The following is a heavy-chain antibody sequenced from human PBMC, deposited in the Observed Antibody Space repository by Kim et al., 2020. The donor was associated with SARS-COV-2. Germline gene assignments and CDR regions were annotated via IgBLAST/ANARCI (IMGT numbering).Heavy chain of an antibody. J-gene: IGHJ4*02. V-gene: IGHV1-3*01. CDR2: INAGNGNT. D-gene: IGHD6-19*01. CDR3: AREGYSSGWQIDY. CDR1: GYTFTSYS. Sequence: ASVKVSCKASGYTFTSYSMHWVRQAPGQRLEWMGWINAGNGNTKYSQKFQGRVTITRDTSASTAYMELSSLRSEDTAVYYCAREGYSSGWQIDYWGQGTLVTVSS.